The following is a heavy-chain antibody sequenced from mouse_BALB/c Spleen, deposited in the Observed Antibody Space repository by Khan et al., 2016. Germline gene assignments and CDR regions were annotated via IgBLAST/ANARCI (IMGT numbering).Heavy chain of an antibody. CDR1: GYTFTDYA. D-gene: IGHD1-2*01. J-gene: IGHJ4*01. CDR3: ARWKDYGYEAMDY. V-gene: IGHV1S137*01. Sequence: QVRLQQSGPELVRPGESVKISCKGSGYTFTDYAMHWVKQSHAKSLEWIGVISIYYDIINYNQKFKGKATMTVDKSSSTAYMELARLTSEDSGIYYSARWKDYGYEAMDYWGPGTSVTVSS. CDR2: ISIYYDII.